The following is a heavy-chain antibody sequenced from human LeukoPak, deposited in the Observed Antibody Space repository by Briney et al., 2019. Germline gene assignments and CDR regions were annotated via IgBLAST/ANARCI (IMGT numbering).Heavy chain of an antibody. CDR2: ISAYNGNT. D-gene: IGHD3-9*01. V-gene: IGHV1-18*01. Sequence: GASVKVSCKASGYTFTSYGISWVRQAPGQGLEWMGWISAYNGNTNYAQKFQGRVTMTTDTSTSTAYMELRSLRSDDTAVYYCARGTPSGLTGYLEDDYWGQGTLVTVSS. CDR3: ARGTPSGLTGYLEDDY. J-gene: IGHJ4*02. CDR1: GYTFTSYG.